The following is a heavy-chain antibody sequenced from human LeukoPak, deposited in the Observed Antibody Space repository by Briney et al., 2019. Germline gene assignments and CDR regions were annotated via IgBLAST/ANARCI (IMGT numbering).Heavy chain of an antibody. V-gene: IGHV4-39*01. CDR3: ARRMTTVTTGYWYFDL. CDR2: IYNSGST. D-gene: IGHD4-17*01. Sequence: PSETLSLTCTVSGGSISSSSYYWGWIRQPPGKGLEWIGSIYNSGSTYYNPSLKTRVLISVDMSENQFSLKLSSVTAADTAVYYCARRMTTVTTGYWYFDLWGRGTLVTVSS. CDR1: GGSISSSSYY. J-gene: IGHJ2*01.